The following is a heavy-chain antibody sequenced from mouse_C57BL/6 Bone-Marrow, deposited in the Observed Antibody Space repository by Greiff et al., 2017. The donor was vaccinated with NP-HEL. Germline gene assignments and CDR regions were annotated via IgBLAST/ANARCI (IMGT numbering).Heavy chain of an antibody. CDR2: ISNLAYSI. Sequence: EVQVVESGGGLVQPGGSLKLSCAASGFTFSDYGMAWVRQAPRKGPEWVAFISNLAYSIYYADTVTGRFTISRENAKNTLYLEMSSLRSEDTAMYYCARRYYGTSLDVWGTGTTVTVSS. CDR1: GFTFSDYG. V-gene: IGHV5-15*01. D-gene: IGHD1-1*01. J-gene: IGHJ1*03. CDR3: ARRYYGTSLDV.